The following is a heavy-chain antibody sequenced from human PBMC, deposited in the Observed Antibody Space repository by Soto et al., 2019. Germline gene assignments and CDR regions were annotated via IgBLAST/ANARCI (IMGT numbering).Heavy chain of an antibody. D-gene: IGHD3-10*01. Sequence: GASVKVSCKASGGTFSSYAISWVRQAPGQGLEWMGRSIPIFGTANYAQKFQGRVTIIADESTSTAYMELSSLRSEYTAVYYCAIESGLTRGLDVWGQGTTVTVSS. CDR3: AIESGLTRGLDV. J-gene: IGHJ6*02. CDR2: SIPIFGTA. V-gene: IGHV1-69*13. CDR1: GGTFSSYA.